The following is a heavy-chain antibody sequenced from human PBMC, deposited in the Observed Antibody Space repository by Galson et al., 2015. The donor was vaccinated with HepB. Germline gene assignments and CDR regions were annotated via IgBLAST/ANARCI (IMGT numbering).Heavy chain of an antibody. V-gene: IGHV3-33*01. Sequence: SLRLSCAASGFTFSSYGMHWVRQAPGKGLEWVAVIWYDASNKYYADSVKGRFTLSRDNSKNTLYLQMNSLRAEDTAVYYCARGRSVGTSLYYWGQGTLVTASP. CDR1: GFTFSSYG. J-gene: IGHJ4*02. CDR3: ARGRSVGTSLYY. CDR2: IWYDASNK. D-gene: IGHD1-1*01.